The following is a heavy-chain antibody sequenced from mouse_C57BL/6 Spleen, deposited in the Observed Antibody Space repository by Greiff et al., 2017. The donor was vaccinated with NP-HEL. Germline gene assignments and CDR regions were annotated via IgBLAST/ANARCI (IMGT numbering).Heavy chain of an antibody. D-gene: IGHD1-1*01. V-gene: IGHV1-22*01. CDR2: INPNNGGT. CDR1: GYTFTDYN. CDR3: AEITTVVAPYFDY. J-gene: IGHJ2*01. Sequence: EVQLQQSGPELVKPGASVKMSCKASGYTFTDYNMHWVKQSHGKSLEWIGYINPNNGGTSYNQKFKGKATLTVNKSSSTAYMELRSLTSEDSAVYYCAEITTVVAPYFDYWGQSTTLTVSS.